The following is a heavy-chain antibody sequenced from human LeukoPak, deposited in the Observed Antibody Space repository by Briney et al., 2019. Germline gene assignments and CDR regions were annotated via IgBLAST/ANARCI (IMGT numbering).Heavy chain of an antibody. Sequence: PSETLSLTCTVSGDSISSISYYWGWIRQPPGKGLEWIGTIYYSGSTYYNPSLKSRATLSVDTAKSQFSLKLSSVTAADTAVYYCARRSGGKPFDYWGQGTLVTVSS. CDR3: ARRSGGKPFDY. CDR1: GDSISSISYY. J-gene: IGHJ4*02. V-gene: IGHV4-39*01. CDR2: IYYSGST. D-gene: IGHD2-15*01.